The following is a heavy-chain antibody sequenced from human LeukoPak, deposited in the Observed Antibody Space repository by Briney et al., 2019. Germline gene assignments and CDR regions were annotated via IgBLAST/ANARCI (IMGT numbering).Heavy chain of an antibody. CDR2: ISSSSSTI. D-gene: IGHD6-13*01. Sequence: PGGSLRLSCAVSGFSFTTYSMNWVRQAPGKGLEWVSYISSSSSTIYYADSVKGRFTISRDNAKNSLYLQMNSLRAEDTAVYYCAKDMLAGTTPRTDFWGQGTLVTVSS. CDR3: AKDMLAGTTPRTDF. J-gene: IGHJ4*02. CDR1: GFSFTTYS. V-gene: IGHV3-48*01.